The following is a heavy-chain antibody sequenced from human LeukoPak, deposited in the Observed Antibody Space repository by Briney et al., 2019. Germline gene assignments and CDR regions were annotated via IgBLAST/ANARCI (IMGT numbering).Heavy chain of an antibody. CDR3: AREFGGGMDV. Sequence: SEILSFTCTGSGGSISSYYWSWIRQPPGKGLEWIGYIYYSGSTNYNPSLKSRVTISVDTSKNQFSLKLSPVTAADTAVYYCAREFGGGMDVWGQGTTVTVSS. V-gene: IGHV4-59*01. D-gene: IGHD3-10*01. CDR1: GGSISSYY. CDR2: IYYSGST. J-gene: IGHJ6*02.